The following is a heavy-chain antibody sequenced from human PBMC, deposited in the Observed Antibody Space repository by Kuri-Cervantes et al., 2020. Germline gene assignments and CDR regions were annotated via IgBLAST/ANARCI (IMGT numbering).Heavy chain of an antibody. V-gene: IGHV3-21*01. CDR1: GFTFSSYS. Sequence: GGSLRLSCAASGFTFSSYSMNWVRQAPGKGLEWVSSISSSSSYIYYADSVKGRFTISRDNSKNTLYLQMNSLRAEDTAVYYCARSRLMYGDYRGIFDYWGQGTLVTVSS. J-gene: IGHJ4*02. CDR3: ARSRLMYGDYRGIFDY. D-gene: IGHD4-17*01. CDR2: ISSSSSYI.